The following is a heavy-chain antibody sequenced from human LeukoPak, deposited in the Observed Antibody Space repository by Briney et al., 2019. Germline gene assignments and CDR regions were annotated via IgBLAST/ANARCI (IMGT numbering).Heavy chain of an antibody. CDR1: GFTVSSNY. V-gene: IGHV3-53*01. Sequence: GGSLRLSCAASGFTVSSNYMNWVRQAPGKGLEWVSGIYVDGSTYYADTVKGRFTISRDNSRSTPYLQMNSLRAEDTAVYYCPRITAYDDSWGQGTLVTVSS. CDR2: IYVDGST. J-gene: IGHJ5*01. D-gene: IGHD1-20*01. CDR3: PRITAYDDS.